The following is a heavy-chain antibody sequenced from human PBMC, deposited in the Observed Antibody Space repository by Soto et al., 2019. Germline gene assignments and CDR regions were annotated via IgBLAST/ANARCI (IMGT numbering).Heavy chain of an antibody. V-gene: IGHV3-23*01. CDR1: GFTFSSYG. J-gene: IGHJ4*02. CDR3: AKANPFDY. CDR2: ITGSGAST. Sequence: GGALRLSCAASGFTFSSYGMNWVRQAPGKGPEWVSSITGSGASTNHADSVKGRFSISRDNSKNTLYLQMNSLRAEDTAVYYCAKANPFDYWGRGTLVTVSS.